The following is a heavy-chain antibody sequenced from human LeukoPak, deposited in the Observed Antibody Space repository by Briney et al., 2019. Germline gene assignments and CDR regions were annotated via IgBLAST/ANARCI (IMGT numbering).Heavy chain of an antibody. CDR2: IIPIFGTA. CDR1: GGTFSCYA. Sequence: SVKVSCKASGGTFSCYAISWVRQAPGQGLEWMGGIIPIFGTANYAQKFQGRVTITTDESTSTAYMELSSLRSEDTAVYYCARGKYCSGGSCYGPKWNYFDYWGQGTLVTVSS. D-gene: IGHD2-15*01. V-gene: IGHV1-69*05. J-gene: IGHJ4*02. CDR3: ARGKYCSGGSCYGPKWNYFDY.